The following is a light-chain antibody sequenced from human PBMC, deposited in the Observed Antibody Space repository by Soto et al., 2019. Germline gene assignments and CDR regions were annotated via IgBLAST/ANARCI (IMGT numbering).Light chain of an antibody. V-gene: IGKV1-39*01. Sequence: DIQMTQSPSSLSASVGDSVTITCRANQSISGSLNWYQQRPGKAPNVLIYATSSLQSGVPSRFSGSGSGTDFTLTISSLQPEDFATYYCQQSYSTPCTFGQGTKLEIK. CDR2: ATS. CDR3: QQSYSTPCT. J-gene: IGKJ2*02. CDR1: QSISGS.